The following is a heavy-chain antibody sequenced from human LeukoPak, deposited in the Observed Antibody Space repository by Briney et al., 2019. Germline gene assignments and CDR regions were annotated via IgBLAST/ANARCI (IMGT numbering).Heavy chain of an antibody. V-gene: IGHV3-33*01. CDR3: ARGYYYHTSGYWGIDY. J-gene: IGHJ4*02. D-gene: IGHD3-22*01. CDR1: GFTFSESG. Sequence: GGSLRLSCAASGFTFSESGMHWVRQAPGNGLEWVALIWYDGGNKYYADSVKGRYTISRDNSKNTLYLQMNSLRAEDTAVYYCARGYYYHTSGYWGIDYWGQGTLVTVSS. CDR2: IWYDGGNK.